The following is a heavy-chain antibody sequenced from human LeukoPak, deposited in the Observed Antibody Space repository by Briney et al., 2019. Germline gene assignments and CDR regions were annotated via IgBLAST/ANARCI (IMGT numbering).Heavy chain of an antibody. Sequence: PGGCLRLSCAASGFTFSSYAMSWVRQAPGKGLEWVSGMSGCGGSTYYADSVKGRFTISRDNSKNTLYLQMNSLRAEDTAVYYCAKDGAQWELLFEDSYFDYWGQGTLVTV. CDR1: GFTFSSYA. CDR2: MSGCGGST. V-gene: IGHV3-23*01. CDR3: AKDGAQWELLFEDSYFDY. D-gene: IGHD1-26*01. J-gene: IGHJ4*02.